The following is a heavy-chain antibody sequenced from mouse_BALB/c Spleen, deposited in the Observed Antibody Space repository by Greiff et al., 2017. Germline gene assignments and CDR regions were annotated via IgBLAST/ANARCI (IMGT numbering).Heavy chain of an antibody. CDR2: ISYDGSN. V-gene: IGHV3-6*02. J-gene: IGHJ4*01. CDR3: ARVGDYYGRAGYAMDY. CDR1: GYSITSGYY. D-gene: IGHD1-1*01. Sequence: VQLQQSGPGLVKPSQSLSLTCSVTGYSITSGYYWNWIRQFPGNKLEWMGYISYDGSNNYNPSLKNRISITRDTSKNQFFLKLNSVTTEDTATYYCARVGDYYGRAGYAMDYWGQGTSVTVSS.